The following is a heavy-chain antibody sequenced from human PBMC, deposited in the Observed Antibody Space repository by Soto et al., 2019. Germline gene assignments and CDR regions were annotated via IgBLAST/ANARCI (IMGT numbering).Heavy chain of an antibody. V-gene: IGHV3-23*01. CDR2: ITSAGST. CDR1: GFIFSSYG. D-gene: IGHD6-19*01. J-gene: IGHJ6*02. CDR3: AKDKTGGFSSGWFHYSYGMDV. Sequence: GSLRLSCAASGFIFSSYGMSWVRQAPGKGLEWVSSITSAGSTYYADSVKGRFTISRDNSKNTLYLQMNSLRAEDTAIYYCAKDKTGGFSSGWFHYSYGMDVWGQGTTVTVSS.